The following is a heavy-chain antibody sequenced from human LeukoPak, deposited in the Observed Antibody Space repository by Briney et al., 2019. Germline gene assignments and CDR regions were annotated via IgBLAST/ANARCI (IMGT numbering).Heavy chain of an antibody. CDR1: GGSISSYY. CDR2: IYYSGST. J-gene: IGHJ5*02. Sequence: SETLSLTCTVSGGSISSYYWSWIRQPPGKGLEWIGSIYYSGSTYNNPSLKSRITISVDTSKNQFSLKLSSVTAADTAVYYCARNGLPSAGTVSWGQGILVTVSS. V-gene: IGHV4-59*12. CDR3: ARNGLPSAGTVS. D-gene: IGHD6-13*01.